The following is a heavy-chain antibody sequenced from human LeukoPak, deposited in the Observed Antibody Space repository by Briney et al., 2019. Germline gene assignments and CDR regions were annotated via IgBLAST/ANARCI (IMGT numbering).Heavy chain of an antibody. D-gene: IGHD2-15*01. CDR2: IYYSGST. CDR1: GGSISSSSYY. Sequence: SETLSLTCTVSGGSISSSSYYWGWIRQPPGKGLEWIGSIYYSGSTYYNPSLKSRVTISVDTSKNQFSLKLSSVTAADTAVYYCAREGCSGGSCHRVLRLGNWFDPWGQGTLVTVSS. CDR3: AREGCSGGSCHRVLRLGNWFDP. V-gene: IGHV4-39*07. J-gene: IGHJ5*02.